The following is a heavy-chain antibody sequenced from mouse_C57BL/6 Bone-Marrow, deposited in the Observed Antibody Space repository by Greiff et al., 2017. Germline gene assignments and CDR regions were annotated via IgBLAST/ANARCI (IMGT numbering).Heavy chain of an antibody. D-gene: IGHD1-1*01. V-gene: IGHV1-52*01. CDR1: GYTFTSYW. J-gene: IGHJ2*01. Sequence: VQLQQPGAELVRPGSSVKLSCKASGYTFTSYWMHWVKQRPIQGLEWIGNIDPSDSDTHYNQKFKDKATLTVDKSSSTAYMQLSSLTSEDAAVYYCARCYYGSSPFDYWGQGTTLTVSS. CDR3: ARCYYGSSPFDY. CDR2: IDPSDSDT.